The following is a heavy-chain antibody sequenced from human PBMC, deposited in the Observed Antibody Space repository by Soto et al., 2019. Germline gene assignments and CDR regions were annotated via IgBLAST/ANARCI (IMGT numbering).Heavy chain of an antibody. CDR1: DTNNGLS. J-gene: IGHJ3*02. V-gene: IGHV1-24*01. Sequence: DTNNGLSLWSLQQEPRKGLEWMGGFDPEDGETIYAQKFQGRVTMTEDTSTDTAYMELSSLRSEDTAVYYCATHRPKLGPYLDAFDIWGQGTIVTVSS. CDR2: FDPEDGET. D-gene: IGHD1-7*01. CDR3: ATHRPKLGPYLDAFDI.